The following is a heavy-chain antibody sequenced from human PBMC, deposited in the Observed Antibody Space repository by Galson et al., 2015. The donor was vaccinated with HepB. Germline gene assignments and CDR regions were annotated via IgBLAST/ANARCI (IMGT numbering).Heavy chain of an antibody. V-gene: IGHV4-61*01. CDR1: GDSVSSGRLS. D-gene: IGHD6-13*01. CDR3: ARLIAVADSGIGPNFDY. J-gene: IGHJ4*02. Sequence: LSLTCTVSGDSVSSGRLSWSWIRQPPGKGLEWIGYFDYSGSTNYNPSLKSRVTISVDSSKNQFSLTLRSMTPVDTAVYYCARLIAVADSGIGPNFDYWGQGSLVIVSP. CDR2: FDYSGST.